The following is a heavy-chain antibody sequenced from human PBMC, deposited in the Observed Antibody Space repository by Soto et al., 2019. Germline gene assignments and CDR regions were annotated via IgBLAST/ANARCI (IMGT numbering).Heavy chain of an antibody. D-gene: IGHD3-10*01. CDR3: ASDQFVLDSNHIGGIDY. Sequence: EVQLVESGGGLVQPGGSLRLACAASGFSFSSYCMYWVRQAPGKGLVWVSRINSDGSSTNYADSVKGRFTXSRDNAKXXXXXXXXXXXXXDXAVYYXASDQFVLDSNHIGGIDYWGQGALVXVS. V-gene: IGHV3-74*01. CDR2: INSDGSST. J-gene: IGHJ4*02. CDR1: GFSFSSYC.